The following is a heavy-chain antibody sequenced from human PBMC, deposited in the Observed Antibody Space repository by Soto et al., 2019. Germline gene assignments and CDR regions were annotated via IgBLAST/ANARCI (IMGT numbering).Heavy chain of an antibody. CDR2: ISSTGKNI. V-gene: IGHV3-11*01. D-gene: IGHD4-17*01. Sequence: QVRLVESGGDLVKPGESLRLSCVASGCTFIDYYMNWVRQAPGKGLEWVSYISSTGKNIYYSDSVKGRFIVSRDNAKNSLFLQMNSLTVDDTAIYYCGRSHGAGSYWGRGTRVPVSS. CDR3: GRSHGAGSY. CDR1: GCTFIDYY. J-gene: IGHJ4*02.